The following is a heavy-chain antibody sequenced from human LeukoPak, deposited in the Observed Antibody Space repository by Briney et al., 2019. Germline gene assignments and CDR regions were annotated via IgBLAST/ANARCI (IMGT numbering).Heavy chain of an antibody. J-gene: IGHJ4*02. CDR3: ARDMRYFDY. Sequence: GGSLRLSCTASGFTFGDYAMSWVRQAPGKGLEWVANIRQDGSDKYYVDSVKGRFTISRDNAKNSLYLQMNSLRAEETAVYYCARDMRYFDYWGQGTLVTVSS. CDR2: IRQDGSDK. V-gene: IGHV3-7*01. CDR1: GFTFGDYA.